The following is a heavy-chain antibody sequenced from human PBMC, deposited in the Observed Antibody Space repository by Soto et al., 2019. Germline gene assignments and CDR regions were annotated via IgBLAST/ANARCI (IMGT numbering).Heavy chain of an antibody. V-gene: IGHV1-8*01. Sequence: ASVKVSCKASGYTFTSYDINWVRQATGQGLEWMGWMNPNSGNTGCAQKFQGRVTMTRNTSISTAYMELSSLRSEDTAVYYCARSRNDYMGDYWGQGTLVTVSS. CDR3: ARSRNDYMGDY. CDR2: MNPNSGNT. D-gene: IGHD4-4*01. J-gene: IGHJ4*02. CDR1: GYTFTSYD.